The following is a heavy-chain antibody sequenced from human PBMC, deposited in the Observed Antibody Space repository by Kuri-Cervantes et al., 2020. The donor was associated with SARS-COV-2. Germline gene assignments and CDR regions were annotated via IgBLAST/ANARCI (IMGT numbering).Heavy chain of an antibody. CDR3: ARDERWRYCSGGSCYGDYYYGMDV. CDR2: ISGSGSNT. D-gene: IGHD2-15*01. Sequence: GESLKISCVGSGFTFGDYAMSWVRQSPGKGLEWVAAISGSGSNTYYADSVKGRFIISRDNSKNTLYLQMDSLRADDTAVYYCARDERWRYCSGGSCYGDYYYGMDVWGQGTTVTVSS. J-gene: IGHJ6*02. CDR1: GFTFGDYA. V-gene: IGHV3-23*01.